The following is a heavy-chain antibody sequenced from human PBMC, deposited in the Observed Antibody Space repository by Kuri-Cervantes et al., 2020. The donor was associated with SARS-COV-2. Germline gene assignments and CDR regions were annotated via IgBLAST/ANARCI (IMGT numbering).Heavy chain of an antibody. V-gene: IGHV4-39*01. Sequence: ESLKISCTVSGGSISSSSYYWGWIRQPPGKGLEWIGSIYYSGSTYYNPSLKSRVTISVDTSKNQFSLKLSSVTAADTAVYYCARQMMSSITIFGVVMKHFDYWGQGTLVTVSS. CDR2: IYYSGST. D-gene: IGHD3-3*01. CDR3: ARQMMSSITIFGVVMKHFDY. CDR1: GGSISSSSYY. J-gene: IGHJ4*02.